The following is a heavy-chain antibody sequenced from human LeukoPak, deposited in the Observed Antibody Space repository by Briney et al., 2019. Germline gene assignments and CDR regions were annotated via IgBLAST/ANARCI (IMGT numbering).Heavy chain of an antibody. D-gene: IGHD2-2*01. V-gene: IGHV4-34*01. CDR3: ARVTGNCSSTSCWGAWFDP. Sequence: PSETLSLTCAVYGGSFSGYYWSWIRQPPGKGLEWIGEINHSGSTNYNPSLKSRVNISVDASKNQFSLKLSSVTAADTAVYYCARVTGNCSSTSCWGAWFDPWGQGTLVTVSS. CDR2: INHSGST. CDR1: GGSFSGYY. J-gene: IGHJ5*02.